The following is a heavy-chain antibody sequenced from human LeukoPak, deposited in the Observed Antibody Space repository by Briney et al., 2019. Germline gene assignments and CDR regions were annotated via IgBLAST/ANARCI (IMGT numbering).Heavy chain of an antibody. D-gene: IGHD3-10*01. V-gene: IGHV3-23*01. CDR1: GFTFSSYA. Sequence: PGASLRLSCAASGFTFSSYAMSWVRQAPGKGLEWVSAISGSGGSTYYADSVKGRFTISRDNSKNTLYLQMNSLRAEDTAVYYCAKEGARTSGYFDYWGQVTLVTVSS. CDR3: AKEGARTSGYFDY. CDR2: ISGSGGST. J-gene: IGHJ4*02.